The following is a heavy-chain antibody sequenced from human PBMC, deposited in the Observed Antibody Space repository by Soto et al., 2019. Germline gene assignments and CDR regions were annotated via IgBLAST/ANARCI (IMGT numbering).Heavy chain of an antibody. J-gene: IGHJ6*03. CDR2: INHLGSI. CDR3: ARGGISHWAYFYYMDV. D-gene: IGHD2-21*01. Sequence: SETLSLTCVVSGGSLSDYFWSLIRQPPGMALEWIGEINHLGSINYNPSLKSRVTMSVDTSKNQFSQTLNSVTAADTATYYCARGGISHWAYFYYMDVWDRGTTVTVSS. CDR1: GGSLSDYF. V-gene: IGHV4-34*01.